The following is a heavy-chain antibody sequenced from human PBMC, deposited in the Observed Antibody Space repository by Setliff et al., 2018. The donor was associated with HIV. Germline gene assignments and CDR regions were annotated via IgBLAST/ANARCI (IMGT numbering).Heavy chain of an antibody. J-gene: IGHJ3*02. Sequence: LSLSCAASGFNFKSYGMHWVRQAQGKGLEWVAVISYDGSNKYYADSVKGRFTISRDNSKNTLYLQMNSLRAEDTAVYYCAREWAVAGRGGAFDIWGQGTMVTVSS. D-gene: IGHD6-19*01. CDR3: AREWAVAGRGGAFDI. V-gene: IGHV3-30*03. CDR2: ISYDGSNK. CDR1: GFNFKSYG.